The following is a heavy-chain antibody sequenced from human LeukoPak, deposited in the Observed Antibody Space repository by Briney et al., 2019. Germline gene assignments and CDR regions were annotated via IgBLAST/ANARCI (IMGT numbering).Heavy chain of an antibody. CDR1: GFTVSSNY. Sequence: GGSLRLSCAASGFTVSSNYMSWVRQAPGKGLEWVSVIYSGGSTYYADSVKGRFTISRDNSKNTLYLQMNSLRAEDTAVYYCARLGYYGSGQWFDPWGQGTLVTVSS. D-gene: IGHD3-10*01. CDR2: IYSGGST. J-gene: IGHJ5*02. V-gene: IGHV3-66*04. CDR3: ARLGYYGSGQWFDP.